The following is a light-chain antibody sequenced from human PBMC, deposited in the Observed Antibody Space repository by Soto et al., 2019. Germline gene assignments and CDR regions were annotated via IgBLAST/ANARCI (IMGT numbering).Light chain of an antibody. Sequence: QSVLTQPASVSGSPGQSITISCTGVSSDVGGYYFVSWYQHHSDKAPQLMIYEGTKRPSGVSNRFSGSKSDNTASLTISGLQAEDEADYYCCSYANTTTVFGGGTKVTVL. V-gene: IGLV2-23*01. CDR3: CSYANTTTV. CDR2: EGT. CDR1: SSDVGGYYF. J-gene: IGLJ3*02.